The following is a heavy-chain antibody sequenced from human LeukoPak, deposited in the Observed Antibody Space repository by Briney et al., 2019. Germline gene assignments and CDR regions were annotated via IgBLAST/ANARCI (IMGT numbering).Heavy chain of an antibody. Sequence: GGSLRLSCAASGFTFSSYAMHWVRQAPGKGLEWVAVISYDGSNKYYADSVKGRFTISRDNSKNTLYLQMNSLRAEDAAVYYCARDGGYSYGTAYYYYGMDVWGQGTTVTVSS. D-gene: IGHD5-18*01. J-gene: IGHJ6*02. CDR3: ARDGGYSYGTAYYYYGMDV. V-gene: IGHV3-30*04. CDR2: ISYDGSNK. CDR1: GFTFSSYA.